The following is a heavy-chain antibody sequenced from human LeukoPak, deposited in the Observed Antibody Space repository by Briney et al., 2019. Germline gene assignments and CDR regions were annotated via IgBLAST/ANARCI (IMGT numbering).Heavy chain of an antibody. Sequence: ASVKVSCKASGYTFNIYGINWVRQAPGQGLEWIGWISPFNGNTNYAQNLQGRATTTTDTSTSTAYMDLRSLRSDDTAVYYCARDREQWVPLGALDIWGQGTMVTVSS. J-gene: IGHJ3*02. CDR3: ARDREQWVPLGALDI. CDR1: GYTFNIYG. V-gene: IGHV1-18*01. D-gene: IGHD6-19*01. CDR2: ISPFNGNT.